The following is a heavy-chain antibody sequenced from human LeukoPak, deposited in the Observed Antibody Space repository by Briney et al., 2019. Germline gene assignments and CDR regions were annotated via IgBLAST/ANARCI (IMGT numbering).Heavy chain of an antibody. CDR1: GFSLSTSGMR. Sequence: SGPALVKPTQTLTLTCTFSGFSLSTSGMRVSWIRQPPGKALEWLARIGWDDDKFYSSSLKTRLPISKDSSKNLVVLIMTNVDPVDTATYYCARGRPDFAYYFDYWGQGTLVTVSS. CDR2: IGWDDDK. J-gene: IGHJ4*02. CDR3: ARGRPDFAYYFDY. V-gene: IGHV2-70*04. D-gene: IGHD1-14*01.